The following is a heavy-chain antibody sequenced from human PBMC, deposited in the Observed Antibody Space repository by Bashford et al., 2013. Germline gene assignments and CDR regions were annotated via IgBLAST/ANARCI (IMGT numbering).Heavy chain of an antibody. Sequence: ASVKVSCTAFGYTFTAYYIHWVRQAPGHGLEWMGYIRPMTGGTNVAQKFQGWVTMTRDTSISTAYMELSRLRSDDTAVYYCAREGPVVVVIDRGYYGMDVWGKGPRSPSPQ. D-gene: IGHD3-22*01. J-gene: IGHJ6*01. CDR3: AREGPVVVVIDRGYYGMDV. CDR2: IRPMTGGT. V-gene: IGHV1-2*04. CDR1: GYTFTAYY.